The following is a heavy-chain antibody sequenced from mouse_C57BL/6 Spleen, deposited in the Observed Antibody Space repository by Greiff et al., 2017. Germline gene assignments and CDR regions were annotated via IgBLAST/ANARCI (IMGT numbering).Heavy chain of an antibody. Sequence: EVKLQESGGGLVKPGGSLKLSCAASGFTFSDYGMHWVRQAPEKGLEWVAYISSGSSTSYYADTVKSRFTISRDNAKNTLFLQMTSLRSEDTAMYYCARKESKNYAMDYWGQGTSVTVSS. D-gene: IGHD2-5*01. CDR3: ARKESKNYAMDY. V-gene: IGHV5-17*01. CDR2: ISSGSSTS. CDR1: GFTFSDYG. J-gene: IGHJ4*01.